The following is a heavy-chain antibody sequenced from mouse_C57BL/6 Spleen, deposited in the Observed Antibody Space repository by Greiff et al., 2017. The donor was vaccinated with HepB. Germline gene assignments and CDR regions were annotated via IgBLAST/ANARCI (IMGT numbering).Heavy chain of an antibody. J-gene: IGHJ2*01. Sequence: EVQLVESGGDLVKPGGSLKLSCAASGFTFSSYGMSWVRQTPDKRLEWVATISSGGSYTYYPDSVKGRFTISRDNAKNTLYLQMSSLKSEDTAMYYCASRDGYRFDYWGQGTTLTVSS. V-gene: IGHV5-6*01. CDR1: GFTFSSYG. CDR3: ASRDGYRFDY. D-gene: IGHD2-3*01. CDR2: ISSGGSYT.